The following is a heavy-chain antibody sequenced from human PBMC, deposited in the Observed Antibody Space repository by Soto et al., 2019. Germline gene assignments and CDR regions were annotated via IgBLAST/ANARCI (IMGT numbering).Heavy chain of an antibody. CDR3: ARDRAVAGTYFDY. Sequence: SETLSLTCTVSGGPISSYYWSWIRQPAGKGLEWIVRIYTSGSTNYNPPLKSRVTMSVDTSKNQFSLKLSSVTAADTAVYYCARDRAVAGTYFDYWGQGTLVTVSS. J-gene: IGHJ4*02. CDR2: IYTSGST. CDR1: GGPISSYY. V-gene: IGHV4-4*07. D-gene: IGHD6-19*01.